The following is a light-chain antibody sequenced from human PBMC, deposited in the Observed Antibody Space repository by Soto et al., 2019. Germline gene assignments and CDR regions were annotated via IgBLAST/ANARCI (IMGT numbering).Light chain of an antibody. CDR2: DAS. Sequence: DIQMTQSPSTLSASVGDRGTITCRASQSIGRFLAWYQHQPGKAPKLLIYDASTLESGVPSRFSGTGSGTEFTFSITSLQPEDFGTYYCQQCYMGWTFGQGTKVEIK. J-gene: IGKJ1*01. CDR3: QQCYMGWT. CDR1: QSIGRF. V-gene: IGKV1-5*01.